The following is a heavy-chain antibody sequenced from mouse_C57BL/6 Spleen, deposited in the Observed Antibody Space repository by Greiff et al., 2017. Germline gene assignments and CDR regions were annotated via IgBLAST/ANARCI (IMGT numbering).Heavy chain of an antibody. CDR1: GFNIKNTY. D-gene: IGHD2-4*01. CDR3: ARRTMIPRYAMDY. V-gene: IGHV14-3*01. CDR2: IDPANGNT. Sequence: VHVKQSVAELVRPGASVKLSCTASGFNIKNTYMHWVKQRPEQGLEWIGRIDPANGNTKYAPKFQGKATITADTSSNTAYLQLSSLTSEDTAIYYCARRTMIPRYAMDYWGQGTSVTVSS. J-gene: IGHJ4*01.